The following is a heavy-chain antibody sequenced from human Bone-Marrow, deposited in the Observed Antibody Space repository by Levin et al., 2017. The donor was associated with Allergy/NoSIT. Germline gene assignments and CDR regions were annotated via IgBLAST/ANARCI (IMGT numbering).Heavy chain of an antibody. CDR3: ARGGEVPSQYYFDY. CDR2: INFNGIT. CDR1: GESFSGSF. V-gene: IGHV4-34*01. D-gene: IGHD1-1*01. Sequence: ASQTLSLTCAVSGESFSGSFWTWIRQSPGQGLEWLGQINFNGITTYNPSLERRVVLSVDPTKRQFSLKLNYLTAADTAVYFCARGGEVPSQYYFDYWGQGTPVTVSS. J-gene: IGHJ4*02.